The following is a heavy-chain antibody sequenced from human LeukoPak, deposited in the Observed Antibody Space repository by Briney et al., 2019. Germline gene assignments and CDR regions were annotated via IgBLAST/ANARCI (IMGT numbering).Heavy chain of an antibody. CDR3: AREVYDSSGPTPHDAFDI. V-gene: IGHV4-39*07. J-gene: IGHJ3*02. CDR1: GASVSGSPYY. CDR2: IYSSGST. Sequence: SETLSLTCTVSGASVSGSPYYWGWIRQPPGKGLEWIGSIYSSGSTYYNPSLKSRVTISVDTSKNQFSLKLSSVTAADTAVYYCAREVYDSSGPTPHDAFDIWGQGTMVTVSS. D-gene: IGHD3-22*01.